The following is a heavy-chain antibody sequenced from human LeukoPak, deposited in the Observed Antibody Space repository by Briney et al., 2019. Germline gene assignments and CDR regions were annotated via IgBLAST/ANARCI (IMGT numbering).Heavy chain of an antibody. V-gene: IGHV3-30-3*01. D-gene: IGHD2-15*01. J-gene: IGHJ6*02. Sequence: GGSLRLSCAASGFTFSSYAMHWVRQAPGKGLEWVAVISYDGGNKYYADSVKGRFTISRDNSKNTLYLQMNSLRAEDTAVYYCARDLRCSGGSCYSGPPYGMDVWGQGTTVTVSS. CDR3: ARDLRCSGGSCYSGPPYGMDV. CDR1: GFTFSSYA. CDR2: ISYDGGNK.